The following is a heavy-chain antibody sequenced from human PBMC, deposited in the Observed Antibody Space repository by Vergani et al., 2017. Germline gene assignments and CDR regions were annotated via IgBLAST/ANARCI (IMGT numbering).Heavy chain of an antibody. CDR2: LSASDRRT. J-gene: IGHJ3*02. V-gene: IGHV3-23*01. CDR3: AKVGRSEGAGTFGAFDI. CDR1: GFTFSNSA. Sequence: EVQLLESGGGLVQSGGSLRLSCAASGFTFSNSAVSWVRQAPGKGLEWVSTLSASDRRTHYADSVKGRFTISRDISKNTLFLHMNSLRPEDTAVYYCAKVGRSEGAGTFGAFDIWGQGTMVTVSS. D-gene: IGHD6-19*01.